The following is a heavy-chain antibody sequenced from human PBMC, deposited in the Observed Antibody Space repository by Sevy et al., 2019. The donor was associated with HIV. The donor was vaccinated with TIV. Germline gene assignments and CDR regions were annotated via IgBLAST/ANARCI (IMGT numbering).Heavy chain of an antibody. CDR2: ISGLSNYI. V-gene: IGHV3-21*01. CDR3: ERAGNRPYFDY. J-gene: IGHJ4*02. CDR1: GFTFSSYS. Sequence: GGSLRLSCAASGFTFSSYSFHWVRQAPGKGLEWVSSISGLSNYIYYSDSMKGRFTISRDNAKNSLYLHMSSLRADDTAVYYCERAGNRPYFDYWGQGTLVTVSS.